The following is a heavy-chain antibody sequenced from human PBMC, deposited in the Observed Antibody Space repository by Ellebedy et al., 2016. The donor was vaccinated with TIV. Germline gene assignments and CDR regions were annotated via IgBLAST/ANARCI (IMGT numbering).Heavy chain of an antibody. J-gene: IGHJ4*02. Sequence: GESLKISXAASGFTLTDYYMHWIRQAPGKGLEWISYISRDDTTIYYADSVKGRFTISRDNAKNSLYLQMNSLRAEDTAVYYCAGRGYWGQGTLVTVSS. CDR3: AGRGY. CDR2: ISRDDTTI. CDR1: GFTLTDYY. V-gene: IGHV3-11*04.